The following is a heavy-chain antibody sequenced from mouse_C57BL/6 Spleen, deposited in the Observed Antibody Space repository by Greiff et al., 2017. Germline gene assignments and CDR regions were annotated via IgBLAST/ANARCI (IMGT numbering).Heavy chain of an antibody. CDR3: ARVTTGYFDY. J-gene: IGHJ2*01. D-gene: IGHD2-13*01. CDR2: IYTRSGNT. V-gene: IGHV1-81*01. CDR1: GYTFTSSG. Sequence: VQLQQSGAELARPGASVKLSCKASGYTFTSSGISWVKQRTGQGLEWIGEIYTRSGNTYYNEKFKGKATLTADKSSSTAYMELRSRTSEDSAVYFCARVTTGYFDYWGQGTTLTVSS.